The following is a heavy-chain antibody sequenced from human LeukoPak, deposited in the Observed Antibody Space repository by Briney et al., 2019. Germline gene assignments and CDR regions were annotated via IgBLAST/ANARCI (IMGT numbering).Heavy chain of an antibody. Sequence: GGSLRLSCAASGFTFDDYSMTWVRQAPGKGLAWVSAISGSGGSTYYADSVKGQFTISRDNSKNTLYLQMNSLRAEDTAVYYCAKLTGSKGISAACDSWGQGTLVTVSS. V-gene: IGHV3-23*01. J-gene: IGHJ4*02. CDR2: ISGSGGST. CDR1: GFTFDDYS. D-gene: IGHD6-13*01. CDR3: AKLTGSKGISAACDS.